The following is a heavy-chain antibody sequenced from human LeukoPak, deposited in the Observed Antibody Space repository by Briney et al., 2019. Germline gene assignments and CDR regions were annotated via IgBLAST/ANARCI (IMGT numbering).Heavy chain of an antibody. J-gene: IGHJ4*02. CDR2: IYYSGST. CDR3: AREAMYSYGNNFDY. CDR1: GGSVSSGSYY. Sequence: SETLSLTCTVSGGSVSSGSYYWSWIRQPPGKGLEWIGYIYYSGSTNYNPSLKSRVTISVDTSKNQFSLKLSSVTTADTAVYHCAREAMYSYGNNFDYWGQGTLVTVSS. V-gene: IGHV4-61*01. D-gene: IGHD5-18*01.